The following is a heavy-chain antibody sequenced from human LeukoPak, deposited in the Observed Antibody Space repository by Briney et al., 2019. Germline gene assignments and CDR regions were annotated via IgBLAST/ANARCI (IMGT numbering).Heavy chain of an antibody. D-gene: IGHD3-10*01. CDR2: IKQDGSEK. CDR1: GFTFSSYW. CDR3: ARVFTMVRGVIIPNFDY. J-gene: IGHJ4*02. V-gene: IGHV3-7*01. Sequence: GGSLRLSCAASGFTFSSYWMSWVRQAPGKGLEWVANIKQDGSEKYYADSVKGRFTISRDNAKNSLYLQMNSLRAEDTAVYYCARVFTMVRGVIIPNFDYWGQGTLVTVSS.